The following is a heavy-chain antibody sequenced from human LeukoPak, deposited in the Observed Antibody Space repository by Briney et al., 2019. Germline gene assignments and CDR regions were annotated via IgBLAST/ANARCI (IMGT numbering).Heavy chain of an antibody. CDR1: GGTFSSYA. CDR2: IIPILGIA. J-gene: IGHJ6*04. V-gene: IGHV1-69*04. CDR3: ARYGSVPNYYYGMDV. Sequence: GSSVKVSCKASGGTFSSYAISWVRQAPGQGLEWMGRIIPILGIANYAQKFQGRVTITADKSTSTAYMELSSLRSEDTAVYYCARYGSVPNYYYGMDVWGKGTTVTVSS. D-gene: IGHD3-10*01.